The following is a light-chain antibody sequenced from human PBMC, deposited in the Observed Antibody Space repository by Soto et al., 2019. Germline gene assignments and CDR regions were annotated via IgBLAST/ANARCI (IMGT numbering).Light chain of an antibody. CDR1: QSISSW. CDR2: DAS. V-gene: IGKV1-12*01. J-gene: IGKJ5*01. Sequence: GDRVTITCRASQSISSWLAWYQQKPGKAPKLLIYDASSLESGVPSRFSGSGSGTDFTLTISSLQPEDFATYYCQQANSIPITFGQGTRLEIK. CDR3: QQANSIPIT.